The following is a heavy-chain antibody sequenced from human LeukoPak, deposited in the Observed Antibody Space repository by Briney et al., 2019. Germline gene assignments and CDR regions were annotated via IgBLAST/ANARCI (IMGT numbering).Heavy chain of an antibody. D-gene: IGHD6-19*01. J-gene: IGHJ4*02. V-gene: IGHV3-23*01. CDR2: ISGSGGST. CDR3: AKPAISSSGWYYDY. CDR1: GFPFSSYA. Sequence: GSLLLSCAASGFPFSSYAMSGGRRAPGKGREGGSAISGSGGSTYYADSVKGRFTISRDNSKNTLYLQMNSLTAEDTAVYYCAKPAISSSGWYYDYWGQGTLVTVSS.